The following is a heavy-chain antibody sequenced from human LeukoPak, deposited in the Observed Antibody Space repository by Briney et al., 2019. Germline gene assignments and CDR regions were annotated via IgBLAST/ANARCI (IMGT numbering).Heavy chain of an antibody. Sequence: SETLSLTCTVSAGSVNNSNFFWGWIRQPPGRGLEWLGSIYTSGSPYSNPSLKSRVTLSIDTSKSQFSLRLTSVTAADTAVYYCARHGYDRSGFHSNWGQGTLVTVSS. CDR1: AGSVNNSNFF. CDR2: IYTSGSP. V-gene: IGHV4-39*01. J-gene: IGHJ4*02. D-gene: IGHD3-22*01. CDR3: ARHGYDRSGFHSN.